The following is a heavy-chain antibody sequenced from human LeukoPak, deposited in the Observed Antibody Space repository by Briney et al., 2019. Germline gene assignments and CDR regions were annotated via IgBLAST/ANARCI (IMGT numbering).Heavy chain of an antibody. CDR2: ISWNSGSI. CDR1: GFTFDVFA. Sequence: GGPLRLSFAAPGFTFDVFAMTWFRQAPGKGLGWVSGISWNSGSIGYADSVKGRFTISRDNAKNSLYLQMNSLRAEDTAVYYCARQGTYSSAIGMGYWGQGTLVTVSS. D-gene: IGHD6-19*01. CDR3: ARQGTYSSAIGMGY. V-gene: IGHV3-9*01. J-gene: IGHJ4*02.